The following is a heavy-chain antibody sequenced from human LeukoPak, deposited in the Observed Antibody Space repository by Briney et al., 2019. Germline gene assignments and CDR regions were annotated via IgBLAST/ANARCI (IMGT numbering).Heavy chain of an antibody. V-gene: IGHV1-3*01. D-gene: IGHD3-22*01. CDR2: INAGNGNT. Sequence: ASVKVSCKASGYTFTSYAMHWVRQAPGQRLEWMGWINAGNGNTKYSQKFQGRVTITRDTSASTAYMELSSLRSEDTAVYYCARGLDYYDSSGYYYYYSMDVWGQGTTVTVSS. J-gene: IGHJ6*02. CDR1: GYTFTSYA. CDR3: ARGLDYYDSSGYYYYYSMDV.